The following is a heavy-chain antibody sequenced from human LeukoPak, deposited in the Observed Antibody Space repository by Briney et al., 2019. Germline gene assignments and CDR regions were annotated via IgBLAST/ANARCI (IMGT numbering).Heavy chain of an antibody. J-gene: IGHJ3*02. CDR2: IYYSGST. CDR3: ASEVVRGVIIGSGAFDI. V-gene: IGHV4-59*01. Sequence: SETLSLTCTVSGGSISSYYWSWIRQPPGKGLEWIGYIYYSGSTNYNPSLKSRVTISVDTSKNQFSLKLSSVTAADTAVYYCASEVVRGVIIGSGAFDIWGQGTMVTVSS. CDR1: GGSISSYY. D-gene: IGHD3-10*01.